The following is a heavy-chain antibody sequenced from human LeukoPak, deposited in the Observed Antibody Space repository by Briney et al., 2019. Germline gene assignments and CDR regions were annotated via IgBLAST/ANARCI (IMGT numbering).Heavy chain of an antibody. Sequence: GGSLRLSCAAPGFTFSRNAMNWVRQAPGKGLEWVSFISSSSNYMSYADSVKGRFTISRDNAKNSLYLQMNSLRAEDTAVYYCARPLDSSNNYFDYWGQGTLVTVSA. D-gene: IGHD6-13*01. V-gene: IGHV3-21*01. CDR2: ISSSSNYM. J-gene: IGHJ4*02. CDR1: GFTFSRNA. CDR3: ARPLDSSNNYFDY.